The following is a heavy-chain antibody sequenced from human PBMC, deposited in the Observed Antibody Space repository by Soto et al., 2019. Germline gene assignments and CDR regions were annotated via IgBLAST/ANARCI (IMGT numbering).Heavy chain of an antibody. V-gene: IGHV1-3*01. J-gene: IGHJ3*02. CDR2: INAGNGNT. CDR1: GYTFTSYA. Sequence: QVQLVQSGAEVKKPGASVKVSCKASGYTFTSYAMHWVRQAPGQRLDWMGWINAGNGNTKYSQKFQGRVTITRDTSASTAYMELSSLRSEDTAVYYCARVRDFWSGYYTDAFDIWGQGTMVTVSS. D-gene: IGHD3-3*01. CDR3: ARVRDFWSGYYTDAFDI.